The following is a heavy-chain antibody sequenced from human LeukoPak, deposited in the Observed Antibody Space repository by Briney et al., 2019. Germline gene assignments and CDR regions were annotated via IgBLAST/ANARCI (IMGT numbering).Heavy chain of an antibody. V-gene: IGHV1-2*06. D-gene: IGHD6-6*01. CDR1: GYTSTGYY. CDR3: ARDHPSSIAARPRWFDP. Sequence: ASVKVSCKASGYTSTGYYMHWVRQAPGQGFEWMGRINPNSGGTNYAQKFQGRVTMTRDTSISTAYMELSRLRSDDTAVYYCARDHPSSIAARPRWFDPWGQGTLVTVSS. J-gene: IGHJ5*02. CDR2: INPNSGGT.